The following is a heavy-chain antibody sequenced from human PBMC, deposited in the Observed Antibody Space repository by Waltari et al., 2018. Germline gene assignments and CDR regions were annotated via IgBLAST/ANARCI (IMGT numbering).Heavy chain of an antibody. V-gene: IGHV3-74*01. Sequence: EVQLVESGGGLVQPGGSLRLSCAASGFTFSSYWMHWVRQAPGKGLVWVERMNGDHGRSTRYADSVKGRVTVSRDNAKNTLYLQMDSLRAEDTALYYCAAPGENDVEYLQHWGQGTLVTVSS. D-gene: IGHD2-21*01. CDR2: MNGDHGRST. CDR3: AAPGENDVEYLQH. J-gene: IGHJ1*01. CDR1: GFTFSSYW.